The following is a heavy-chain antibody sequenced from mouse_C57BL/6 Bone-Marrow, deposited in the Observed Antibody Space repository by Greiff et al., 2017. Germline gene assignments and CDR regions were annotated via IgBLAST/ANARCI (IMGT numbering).Heavy chain of an antibody. J-gene: IGHJ3*01. V-gene: IGHV5-17*01. CDR3: ATPTVVGPFAY. Sequence: EVKLVESGGGLVKPGGSLKLSCAASGFTFSDYGMHWVRQAPEKGLEWVAYISSGSSTIYYADTVKGRFTLSRDNAKNTLFLQMTSLMSEDTAMYYCATPTVVGPFAYWGQGTLVTVSA. D-gene: IGHD1-1*01. CDR1: GFTFSDYG. CDR2: ISSGSSTI.